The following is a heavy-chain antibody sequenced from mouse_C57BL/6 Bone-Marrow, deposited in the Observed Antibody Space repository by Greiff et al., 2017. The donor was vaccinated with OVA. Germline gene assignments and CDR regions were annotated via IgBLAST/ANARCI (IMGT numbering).Heavy chain of an antibody. CDR3: ARPGSRDAMDY. CDR2: IDPSDSYT. Sequence: VQLQQPGAELVKPGASVKLSCKASGYTFTSYWMQWVNQRPGQGLEWIGEIDPSDSYTNYNQKFKGKATLTVDTSSSTAYMQLRSLTSEDSAVYYCARPGSRDAMDYWGQGTSVTVSS. V-gene: IGHV1-50*01. D-gene: IGHD1-1*02. CDR1: GYTFTSYW. J-gene: IGHJ4*01.